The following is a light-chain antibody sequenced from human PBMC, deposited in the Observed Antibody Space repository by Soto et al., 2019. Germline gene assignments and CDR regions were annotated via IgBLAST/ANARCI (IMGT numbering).Light chain of an antibody. CDR1: QSILYSSNNKNC. J-gene: IGKJ1*01. V-gene: IGKV4-1*01. CDR2: WAS. Sequence: DIVMTQSPDSLAVSLGERATINCKSSQSILYSSNNKNCLAWYQQKPGQPPKLLIYWASSRESGVPDRFRGSGSGTDFTLTISNLQAEDVAIYYCQQYYSAPWTFGQGTKVEIK. CDR3: QQYYSAPWT.